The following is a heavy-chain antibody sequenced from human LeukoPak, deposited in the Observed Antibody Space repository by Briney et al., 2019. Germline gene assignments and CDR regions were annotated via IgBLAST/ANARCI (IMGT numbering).Heavy chain of an antibody. CDR1: GFTFSSYW. CDR2: MKQDGSEK. J-gene: IGHJ4*02. V-gene: IGHV3-7*03. CDR3: ARAPYYSHVEFYFDY. D-gene: IGHD3-22*01. Sequence: GGSLRLSCVVSGFTFSSYWMSWVRQAPGQGLEWVANMKQDGSEKYYVDPVEGRFTISRDNAKNSLYLQMNSLRAEDTAVYYCARAPYYSHVEFYFDYWGQGTLVTVSS.